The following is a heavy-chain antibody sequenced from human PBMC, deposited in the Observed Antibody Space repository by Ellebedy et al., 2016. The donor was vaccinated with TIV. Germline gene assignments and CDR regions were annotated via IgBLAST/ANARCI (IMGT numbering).Heavy chain of an antibody. V-gene: IGHV1-69*01. CDR3: ARVLDGNSHARPQDV. J-gene: IGHJ6*02. Sequence: AASVKVSCKASGGTFSTYAITWVRQAPGQGLEWLRGILPISDKAIYAQKFQGKVTITADDSTATAYMELKSLRSEDTAVYFCARVLDGNSHARPQDVWGQGTTVTVSS. D-gene: IGHD5-24*01. CDR2: ILPISDKA. CDR1: GGTFSTYA.